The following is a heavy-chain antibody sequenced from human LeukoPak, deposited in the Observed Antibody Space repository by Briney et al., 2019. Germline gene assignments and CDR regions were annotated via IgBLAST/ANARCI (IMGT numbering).Heavy chain of an antibody. V-gene: IGHV4-30-4*01. CDR1: GGSISSGDYY. Sequence: SQTLSLTCTVSGGSISSGDYYWSWIRQPPGKGLEWIGYIYYSGSTYYNPSLKSRVTISVDTSKNQFSLKLSSVTAADTAVYYCAREGYGDYTYNWFDPWGQGTLVTVSS. D-gene: IGHD4-17*01. CDR2: IYYSGST. J-gene: IGHJ5*02. CDR3: AREGYGDYTYNWFDP.